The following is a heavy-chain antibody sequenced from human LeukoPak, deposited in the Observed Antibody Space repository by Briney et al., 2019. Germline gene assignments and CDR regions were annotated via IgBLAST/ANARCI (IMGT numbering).Heavy chain of an antibody. CDR1: GYSFTSYW. CDR2: ISPGDSDT. D-gene: IGHD3-22*01. V-gene: IGHV5-51*01. CDR3: ARVPYYYDSSGYYSYFDY. Sequence: GESLKISCKGSGYSFTSYWIGWVRQMPGKGLEWMGIISPGDSDTRYSPSFQGQVTISADKSISTAYLQWSSLKASDTAMYYCARVPYYYDSSGYYSYFDYWGQGTLVTVSS. J-gene: IGHJ4*02.